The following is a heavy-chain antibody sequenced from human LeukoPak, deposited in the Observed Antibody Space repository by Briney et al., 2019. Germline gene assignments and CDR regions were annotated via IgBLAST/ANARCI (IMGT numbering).Heavy chain of an antibody. D-gene: IGHD6-19*01. Sequence: GGSLRLSCAASGFTFTIYAMSWVRQAPGRGLEWVSSISGNGGSTYYADSVTGRFTISRDNSKNTPYLQMNSLRAEDTAVYYCAKPTAAYSSGSLGVNNWFDPWGQGTLVTVSS. CDR1: GFTFTIYA. CDR3: AKPTAAYSSGSLGVNNWFDP. V-gene: IGHV3-23*01. CDR2: ISGNGGST. J-gene: IGHJ5*02.